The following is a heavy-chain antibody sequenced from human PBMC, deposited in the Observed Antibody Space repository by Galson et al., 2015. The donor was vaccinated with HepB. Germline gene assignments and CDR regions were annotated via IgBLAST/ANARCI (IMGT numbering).Heavy chain of an antibody. CDR3: ARRITGTISFDY. D-gene: IGHD1-20*01. CDR1: GGSFSGYY. V-gene: IGHV4-34*01. J-gene: IGHJ4*02. CDR2: INHSGST. Sequence: SETLSLTCAVYGGSFSGYYWSWIRQPPGMGLEWIGEINHSGSTNYNPSLKSRVTISVDTSKNQFSLKLSSVTAADTAVYYCARRITGTISFDYWGQGTLVTVSS.